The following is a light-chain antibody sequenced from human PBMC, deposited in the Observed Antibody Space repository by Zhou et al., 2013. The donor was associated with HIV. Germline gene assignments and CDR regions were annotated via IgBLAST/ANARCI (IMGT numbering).Light chain of an antibody. CDR1: QTISSW. Sequence: DIQLTQSPSTLSASVGDRVTITCRASQTISSWLAWYQQKPGRAPNLLISRASNLQRGVPSRFRGSGSGTEFTLTINGLQPEDFATYYCQHPWAFGPGTKVDIK. CDR2: RAS. CDR3: QHPWA. J-gene: IGKJ3*01. V-gene: IGKV1-5*03.